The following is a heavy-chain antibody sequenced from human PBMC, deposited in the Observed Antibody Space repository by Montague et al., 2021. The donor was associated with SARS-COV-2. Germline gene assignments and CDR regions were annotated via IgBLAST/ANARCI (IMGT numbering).Heavy chain of an antibody. CDR1: GGSISSSSYY. D-gene: IGHD3-10*01. CDR2: IYYSGST. Sequence: SETLSLTCTVSGGSISSSSYYWGWIRQPPGKGLEWIGSIYYSGSTYYNPSLKSRVTMSVDTSKNQFSLKLSSVTAADTAVYYCARDLAGYYGSGSYGGMDVWGQGTTVTVSS. V-gene: IGHV4-39*07. J-gene: IGHJ6*02. CDR3: ARDLAGYYGSGSYGGMDV.